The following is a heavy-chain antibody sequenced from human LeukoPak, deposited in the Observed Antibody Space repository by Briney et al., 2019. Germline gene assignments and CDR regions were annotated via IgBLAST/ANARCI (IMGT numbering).Heavy chain of an antibody. V-gene: IGHV4-34*01. Sequence: SETLSLTCTVSGGSISSYYWSWIRQPPGKGLEWIGEINHSGSTNYNPSLKSRVTISVDTSKNQFSLKLSSVTAADTAVYYCARVARVWQPYYYYYYMDVWGKGTTVTVSS. D-gene: IGHD6-13*01. CDR2: INHSGST. J-gene: IGHJ6*03. CDR3: ARVARVWQPYYYYYYMDV. CDR1: GGSISSYY.